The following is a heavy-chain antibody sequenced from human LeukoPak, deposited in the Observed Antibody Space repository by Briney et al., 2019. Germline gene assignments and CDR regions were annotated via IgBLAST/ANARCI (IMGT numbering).Heavy chain of an antibody. V-gene: IGHV3-48*03. CDR3: AELGITMIGGV. CDR1: GFTFSSYE. CDR2: ISSSGSII. Sequence: GGSLRLSCAASGFTFSSYEMNWVRQAPGKGLEWVPYISSSGSIIYYADSVKGRFTISRDNAKNSLYLQMNSLRAEDTAVYYCAELGITMIGGVWGKGTTVTISS. J-gene: IGHJ6*04. D-gene: IGHD3-10*02.